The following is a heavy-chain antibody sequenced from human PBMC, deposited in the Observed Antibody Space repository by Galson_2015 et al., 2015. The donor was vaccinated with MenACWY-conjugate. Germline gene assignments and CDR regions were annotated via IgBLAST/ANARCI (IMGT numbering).Heavy chain of an antibody. CDR2: IKNKANSYIT. V-gene: IGHV3-72*01. J-gene: IGHJ4*02. D-gene: IGHD1-26*01. CDR3: TRDRGGATYDY. Sequence: SLRLSCAASGFTFNSYSMNWVRQAPGKGLEWVGRIKNKANSYITEYAASVKGRFTISRDDSKNSLYLQMNSLKTEDTAVYYCTRDRGGATYDYWGQGNLVTVSS. CDR1: GFTFNSYS.